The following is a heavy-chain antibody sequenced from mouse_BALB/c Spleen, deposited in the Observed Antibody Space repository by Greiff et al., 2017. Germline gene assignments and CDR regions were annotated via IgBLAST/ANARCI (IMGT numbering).Heavy chain of an antibody. J-gene: IGHJ3*01. CDR1: GFTFSSYT. D-gene: IGHD2-1*01. V-gene: IGHV5-6-4*01. CDR3: TRVGGNYEGFAY. CDR2: ISSGGSYT. Sequence: EVKVVESGGGLVKPGGSLKLSCAASGFTFSSYTMSWVRQTPEKRLEWVATISSGGSYTYYPDSVKGRFTISRDNAKNTLYLQMSSLKSEDTAMYYCTRVGGNYEGFAYWGQGTLVTVSA.